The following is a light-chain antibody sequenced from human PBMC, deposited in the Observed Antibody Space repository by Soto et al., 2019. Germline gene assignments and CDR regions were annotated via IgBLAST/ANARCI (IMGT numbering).Light chain of an antibody. V-gene: IGKV4-1*01. CDR2: WAS. CDR1: QSVLYSSNNKNY. CDR3: QQYYSTPRT. Sequence: DIVMTQSPDSLAVSLGERATINCKSSQSVLYSSNNKNYLAWYQQKQGQPPKLLIYWASTRESGVPDLFSGSGSGTDFTLTISSLQAEDVAVYYCQQYYSTPRTFGQGNKVEIK. J-gene: IGKJ1*01.